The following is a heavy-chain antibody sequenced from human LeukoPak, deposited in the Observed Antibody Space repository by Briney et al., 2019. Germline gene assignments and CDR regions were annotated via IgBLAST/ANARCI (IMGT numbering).Heavy chain of an antibody. Sequence: GGSLRLSCAASGLTFSGSAMHWVRQASGKGLEWVGRIRSKANSYATAYAASVKGRFTISRDDSKNTAYLQMNSLKTEDTAVYYCTRHSDSSAVGGQGTLVTVSS. CDR3: TRHSDSSAV. CDR1: GLTFSGSA. J-gene: IGHJ4*02. D-gene: IGHD3-22*01. CDR2: IRSKANSYAT. V-gene: IGHV3-73*01.